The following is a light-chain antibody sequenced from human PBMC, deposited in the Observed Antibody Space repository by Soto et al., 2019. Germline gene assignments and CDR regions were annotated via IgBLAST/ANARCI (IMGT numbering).Light chain of an antibody. Sequence: QSVLTQPPSVSAASGQKVTISCSGSSSNIGNNYVYWYQQLPGTAPELLIYDNKKRPSGIPDRFSGSKSGTSATLGITGLQTGDEADYYCETWDSSLSAVIFGGGTKLTVL. V-gene: IGLV1-51*01. CDR2: DNK. CDR1: SSNIGNNY. CDR3: ETWDSSLSAVI. J-gene: IGLJ2*01.